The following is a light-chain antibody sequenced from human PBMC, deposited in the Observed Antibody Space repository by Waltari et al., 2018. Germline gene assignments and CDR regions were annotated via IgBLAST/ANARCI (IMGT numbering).Light chain of an antibody. Sequence: QSALTQPPSASGSPGQSVTISCTGTSNDVGAYNYVSWYQQHPGKAPKLMIYEVTKRHSGVPDRCAGSKSGNTASLTVSGLQAEDEADYYCNSYAGSNNNVFGTGTKVTVL. CDR3: NSYAGSNNNV. V-gene: IGLV2-8*01. CDR2: EVT. J-gene: IGLJ1*01. CDR1: SNDVGAYNY.